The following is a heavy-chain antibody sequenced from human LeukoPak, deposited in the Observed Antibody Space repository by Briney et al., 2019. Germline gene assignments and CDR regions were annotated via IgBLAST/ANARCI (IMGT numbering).Heavy chain of an antibody. CDR3: ARFQTDRARELRDFDY. J-gene: IGHJ4*02. CDR2: ISTYNGNT. D-gene: IGHD1-7*01. V-gene: IGHV1-18*01. Sequence: VSVKVSCKASGYTFTSYGISWVRQAPGQGLEWMGWISTYNGNTNYAQKVQGRVTMTTDTSTSTAHMELRSLRSDDTAMYYCARFQTDRARELRDFDYWGQGTLVTVSS. CDR1: GYTFTSYG.